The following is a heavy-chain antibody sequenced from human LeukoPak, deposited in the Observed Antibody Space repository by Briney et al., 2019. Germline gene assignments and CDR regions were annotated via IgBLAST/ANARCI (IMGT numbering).Heavy chain of an antibody. D-gene: IGHD6-19*01. J-gene: IGHJ3*02. CDR3: ARVSSDWYPAFDI. Sequence: GGSLRLSCAASGFIVSSNCMSWVRQAPGKGLEWVSVMYGGGPTYYADSVKGRFTISRDNSKDTLYLQMNSLRAEDTALYYCARVSSDWYPAFDIWGQGTMVIVSS. V-gene: IGHV3-53*01. CDR2: MYGGGPT. CDR1: GFIVSSNC.